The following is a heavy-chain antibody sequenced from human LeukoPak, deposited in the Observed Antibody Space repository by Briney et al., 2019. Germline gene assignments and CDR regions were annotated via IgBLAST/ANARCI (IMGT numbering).Heavy chain of an antibody. D-gene: IGHD6-13*01. Sequence: PGGSLRLSCTASGFTFSNYAMSWVRRAPGKGLEWVSTMSGSGGTTYYADSVKGRFSISRDTSKNTLFLQLNSLRAEDTALYYCVNHRNTVLVPLDYWGQGTLVTVSS. J-gene: IGHJ4*02. CDR1: GFTFSNYA. CDR2: MSGSGGTT. V-gene: IGHV3-23*01. CDR3: VNHRNTVLVPLDY.